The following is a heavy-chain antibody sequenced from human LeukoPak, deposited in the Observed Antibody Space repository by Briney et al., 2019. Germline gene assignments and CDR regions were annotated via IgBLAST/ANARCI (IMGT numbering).Heavy chain of an antibody. D-gene: IGHD3-22*01. CDR1: GGSISTYY. Sequence: PSETLSLTCTVSGGSISTYYWTWIRQPPGKQLEWIGYMHYSGSSNYNPSLKSRVAISVDTSKNQFSLKLSSVTAADTAVYYCATLGFSSGYYYYFDHWGQGTLVTVSS. V-gene: IGHV4-59*12. CDR3: ATLGFSSGYYYYFDH. J-gene: IGHJ4*02. CDR2: MHYSGSS.